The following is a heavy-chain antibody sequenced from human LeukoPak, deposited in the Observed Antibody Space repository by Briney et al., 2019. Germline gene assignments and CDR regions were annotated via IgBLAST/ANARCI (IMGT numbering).Heavy chain of an antibody. Sequence: GASVKVSCKASGYTLTSYDFNWVRQATGQRPEWMGWMSPNSGVTGYAQKFQDRVTMTRNTSISTAYMELSSLRSDDTAVYYCARGPPNWGYDYWGPGTLVTVSS. V-gene: IGHV1-8*01. CDR3: ARGPPNWGYDY. J-gene: IGHJ4*02. D-gene: IGHD7-27*01. CDR2: MSPNSGVT. CDR1: GYTLTSYD.